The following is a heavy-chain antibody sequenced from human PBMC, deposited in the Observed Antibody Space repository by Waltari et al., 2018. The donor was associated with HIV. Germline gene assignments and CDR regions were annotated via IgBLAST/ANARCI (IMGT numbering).Heavy chain of an antibody. CDR1: GLPFSSYA. J-gene: IGHJ4*02. V-gene: IGHV3-30*01. D-gene: IGHD7-27*01. Sequence: QVQLVESGGGVVQPGRSLRLSCAASGLPFSSYAMHWVRQAPGKGLEWVAVISYDGSNKYYADSVKGRFTISRDNSKNTLYLQMNSLRAEDTAVYYCARDITGDDDYWGQGTLVTVSS. CDR3: ARDITGDDDY. CDR2: ISYDGSNK.